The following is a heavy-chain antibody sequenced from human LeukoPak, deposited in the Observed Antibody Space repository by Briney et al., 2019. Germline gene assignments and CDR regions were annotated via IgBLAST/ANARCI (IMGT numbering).Heavy chain of an antibody. Sequence: PGRSLRLSCAASGFTFDDYAMHWVRQAPGKGLEWVSGISWNSGSIGYADSVKGRFTISRDNAKNSLYLQMNSLRAEDTALYYCAKATTSGYYYDSSGYTFDYWGQGTLVTVSS. V-gene: IGHV3-9*01. J-gene: IGHJ4*02. CDR3: AKATTSGYYYDSSGYTFDY. CDR2: ISWNSGSI. D-gene: IGHD3-22*01. CDR1: GFTFDDYA.